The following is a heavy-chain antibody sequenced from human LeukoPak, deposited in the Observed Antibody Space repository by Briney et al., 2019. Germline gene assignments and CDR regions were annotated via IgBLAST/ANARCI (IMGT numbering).Heavy chain of an antibody. Sequence: ASVTVSYMASGYTFTDYYMHWVRQAPGQGREWMGWINPNSGGTNYAQKFQGRVTMTRDTSISTAYMELSRLRSDDTAVYYCAREGATVVRDAFDIWGQGTMVTVSS. CDR2: INPNSGGT. D-gene: IGHD4-23*01. J-gene: IGHJ3*02. CDR1: GYTFTDYY. CDR3: AREGATVVRDAFDI. V-gene: IGHV1-2*02.